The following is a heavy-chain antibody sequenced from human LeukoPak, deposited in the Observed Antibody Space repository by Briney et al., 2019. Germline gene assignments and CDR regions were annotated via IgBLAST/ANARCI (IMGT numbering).Heavy chain of an antibody. CDR3: ARDYYGDYGFDY. V-gene: IGHV3-48*01. Sequence: GGSLRLSCAASGFTFSSYSMNWVRQAPGKGLEWVSYISGSSSTIYYADSVKGRFTISRDNAKNSLYLQMNSLRAEDTAAYYCARDYYGDYGFDYWGQGTLVTVSS. D-gene: IGHD4-17*01. CDR1: GFTFSSYS. CDR2: ISGSSSTI. J-gene: IGHJ4*02.